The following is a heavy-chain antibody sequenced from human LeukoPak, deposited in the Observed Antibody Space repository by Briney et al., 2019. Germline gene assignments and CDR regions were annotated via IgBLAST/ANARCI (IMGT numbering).Heavy chain of an antibody. Sequence: GGSLRLSCAASGFTVSSNEMSWVRQAPGKGLEWVSSISGGSTYYADSRKGRFTISRDNSKNTLHLQMNSLRAEDTAVYYCARDQTFHFDYWGQGTLVTVSS. CDR1: GFTVSSNE. CDR3: ARDQTFHFDY. V-gene: IGHV3-38-3*01. CDR2: ISGGST. J-gene: IGHJ4*02.